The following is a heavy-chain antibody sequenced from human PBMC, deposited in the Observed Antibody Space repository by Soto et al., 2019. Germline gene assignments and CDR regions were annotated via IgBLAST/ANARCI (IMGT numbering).Heavy chain of an antibody. J-gene: IGHJ5*02. V-gene: IGHV1-8*01. CDR2: MRADSGHS. Sequence: QVQLVQPGTEVRKPGASVKVSCETSGDTFTNFDLNWVRQASGQGLEWIGWMRADSGHSGHARKFQGRVSMTRDTSRRTPYMELSSLRAEDTAVYYCARYIFGQGFKAWGQGTLVFVSS. CDR3: ARYIFGQGFKA. D-gene: IGHD3-3*02. CDR1: GDTFTNFD.